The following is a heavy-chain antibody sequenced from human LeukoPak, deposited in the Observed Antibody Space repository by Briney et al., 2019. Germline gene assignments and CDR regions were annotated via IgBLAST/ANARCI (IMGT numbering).Heavy chain of an antibody. CDR1: AFTLSSYA. Sequence: GGSLRLSCAASAFTLSSYAMSWVRQAPGKGLEWVSLITTSGVNTYYADSVKGRFTISRDNSKNTLYLQMNSLRAEDTAVYYCARERGAGYYDSSGYYDSYFDYWGQGTLVTVSS. V-gene: IGHV3-23*01. CDR3: ARERGAGYYDSSGYYDSYFDY. CDR2: ITTSGVNT. D-gene: IGHD3-22*01. J-gene: IGHJ4*02.